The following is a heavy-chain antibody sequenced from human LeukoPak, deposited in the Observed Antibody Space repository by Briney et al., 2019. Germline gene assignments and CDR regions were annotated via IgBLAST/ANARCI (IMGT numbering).Heavy chain of an antibody. CDR3: ASGRDTFHMDI. Sequence: ASVNVSFKSSGYTFTGYYMHWVRQAPGQGLEWMGWINPNSGATNYSQKFQGRVTMTRDKSSSTAYMELSRLRSDDTAVYYCASGRDTFHMDIWGKGTPVTVSS. J-gene: IGHJ6*03. D-gene: IGHD2/OR15-2a*01. CDR2: INPNSGAT. V-gene: IGHV1-2*02. CDR1: GYTFTGYY.